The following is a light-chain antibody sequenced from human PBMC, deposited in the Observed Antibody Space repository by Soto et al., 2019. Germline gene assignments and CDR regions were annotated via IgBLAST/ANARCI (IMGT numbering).Light chain of an antibody. J-gene: IGLJ1*01. CDR2: EVS. CDR3: SSYTSSSTL. V-gene: IGLV2-14*01. CDR1: SRDVGGYNF. Sequence: QSALTQPASVSGSPGQSITISCTGTSRDVGGYNFVSWYQHHPGKAPRLIIYEVSDRPSGISSRFSGSKSGNTASLTISGLQTEDEADYYCSSYTSSSTLFGTGTKLTVL.